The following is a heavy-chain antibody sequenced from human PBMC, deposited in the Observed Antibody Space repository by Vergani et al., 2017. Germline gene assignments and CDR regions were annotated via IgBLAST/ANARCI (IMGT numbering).Heavy chain of an antibody. CDR1: GGTFSSYA. V-gene: IGHV1-69*13. Sequence: QVQLVQSGAEVKKPGASVKVSCKASGGTFSSYAISWVRQAPGQGLEWMGGIIPIFGTANYAQKFQGRVTITADESTSTAYMELSSLRAEDTAVYYCARDGTGYSSGWYTVNWFDPWGQGTLVTVSS. D-gene: IGHD6-19*01. CDR2: IIPIFGTA. J-gene: IGHJ5*02. CDR3: ARDGTGYSSGWYTVNWFDP.